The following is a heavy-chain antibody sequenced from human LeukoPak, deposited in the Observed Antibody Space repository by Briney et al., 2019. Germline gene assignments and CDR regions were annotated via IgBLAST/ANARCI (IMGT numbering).Heavy chain of an antibody. V-gene: IGHV1-8*02. CDR1: GYTFTSYY. Sequence: EASVKVSCKASGYTFTSYYMHWVRQATGQGLEWMGWMNPNSGNTGYAQKFQGRVTMTRNTSISTAYMELSSLRSEDTAVYYCARGGGRWLQSSIDYWGQGTLVTVSS. J-gene: IGHJ4*02. D-gene: IGHD5-24*01. CDR2: MNPNSGNT. CDR3: ARGGGRWLQSSIDY.